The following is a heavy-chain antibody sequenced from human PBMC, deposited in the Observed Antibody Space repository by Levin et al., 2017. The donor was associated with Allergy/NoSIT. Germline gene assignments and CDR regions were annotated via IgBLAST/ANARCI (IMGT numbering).Heavy chain of an antibody. J-gene: IGHJ4*02. V-gene: IGHV4-34*01. D-gene: IGHD4-23*01. Sequence: SETLSLTCAVYGGSFSGYYWSWIRQPPGKGLEWIGEINHSGSTNYNPSLKSRVTISVDTSKNQFSLKLSSVTAADTAVYYCARTSLGGYGGNRLKPFDYWGQGTLVTVSS. CDR3: ARTSLGGYGGNRLKPFDY. CDR2: INHSGST. CDR1: GGSFSGYY.